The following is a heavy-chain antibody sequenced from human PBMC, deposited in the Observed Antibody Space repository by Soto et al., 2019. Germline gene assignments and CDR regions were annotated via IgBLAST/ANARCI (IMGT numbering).Heavy chain of an antibody. CDR1: GFTFSSYA. CDR3: AKDPYDILTGYYVV. CDR2: ISGSGGST. J-gene: IGHJ4*02. Sequence: GGSLKLSCAASGFTFSSYAMSWVRQAPGKGLEWVSAISGSGGSTYYADSVKGRFTISRDNSKNTLYLQMNSLRAEDTAVYYCAKDPYDILTGYYVVWGQGTLVTVSS. D-gene: IGHD3-9*01. V-gene: IGHV3-23*01.